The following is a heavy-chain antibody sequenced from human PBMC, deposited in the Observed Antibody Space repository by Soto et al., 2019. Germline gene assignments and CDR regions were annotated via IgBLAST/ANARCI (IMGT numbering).Heavy chain of an antibody. CDR1: GGSISSYY. V-gene: IGHV4-59*01. CDR2: IYYSGST. J-gene: IGHJ4*02. CDR3: AREQGVGDSSSWYGLGFDY. D-gene: IGHD6-13*01. Sequence: SETLSLTCTVSGGSISSYYWSWIRQPPGKGLEWIGYIYYSGSTNYNPSLKSRVTISVDTSKNQFSLKLSSVTAEDTAVYYCAREQGVGDSSSWYGLGFDYWGQGTLVTVSS.